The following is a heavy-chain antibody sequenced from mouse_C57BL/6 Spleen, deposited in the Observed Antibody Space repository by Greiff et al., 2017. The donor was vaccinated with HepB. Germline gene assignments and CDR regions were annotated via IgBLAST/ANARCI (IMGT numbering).Heavy chain of an antibody. CDR2: IYPGDGDT. CDR3: AREDYCSPLYYAMDY. J-gene: IGHJ4*01. V-gene: IGHV1-82*01. CDR1: GYAFSSSW. Sequence: VQLQQSGPELVKPGASVKISCKASGYAFSSSWMNWVKQRPGKGLEWIGRIYPGDGDTNYNGKFKGKATMTADKSSSTAYMQLSSLTSEDSAVYFCAREDYCSPLYYAMDYWGQGTSVTVSS. D-gene: IGHD1-1*01.